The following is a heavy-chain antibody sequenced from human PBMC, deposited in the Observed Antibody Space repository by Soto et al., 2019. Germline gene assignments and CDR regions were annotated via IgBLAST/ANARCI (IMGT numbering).Heavy chain of an antibody. CDR1: GFTLSGYA. D-gene: IGHD6-6*01. J-gene: IGHJ6*03. Sequence: EVHLAESGGGLAQPGGSLRLSCAASGFTLSGYAMDWVRQAPGKGLEYVSGISSNGVGTYYAHSVQGRFTISRDNSKNTVYLQMGSLRPEDMAVYYCARRARPDFYYMDVWGKGTTVTVSS. CDR3: ARRARPDFYYMDV. V-gene: IGHV3-64*01. CDR2: ISSNGVGT.